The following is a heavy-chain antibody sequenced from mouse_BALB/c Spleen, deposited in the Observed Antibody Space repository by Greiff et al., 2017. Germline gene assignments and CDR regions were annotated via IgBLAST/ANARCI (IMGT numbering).Heavy chain of an antibody. Sequence: EVQLVESGGDLVKPGGSLKLSCAASGFTFSSYGMSWVRQTPDKRLEWVATISSGGSYTYYPDSVKGRFTISRDNAKNTLYLQMSRLKSEDTAMYYCASQECYAMDYWGEGTSVTVSS. J-gene: IGHJ4*01. V-gene: IGHV5-6*01. CDR2: ISSGGSYT. CDR1: GFTFSSYG. CDR3: ASQECYAMDY.